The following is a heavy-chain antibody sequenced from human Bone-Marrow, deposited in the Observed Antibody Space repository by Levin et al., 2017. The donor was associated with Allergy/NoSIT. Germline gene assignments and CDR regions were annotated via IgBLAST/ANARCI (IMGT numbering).Heavy chain of an antibody. CDR2: TSYDGGNK. CDR1: GFTFSGYA. CDR3: ARTGQDAFDI. J-gene: IGHJ3*02. Sequence: QTGGSLRLSCAASGFTFSGYAMHWVRQAPGKGLEWVAVTSYDGGNKYYADSVKGRFTISRDNSKNTLYLQMNSLRAEDTAVYYCARTGQDAFDIWGQGTMVTVSS. V-gene: IGHV3-30-3*01.